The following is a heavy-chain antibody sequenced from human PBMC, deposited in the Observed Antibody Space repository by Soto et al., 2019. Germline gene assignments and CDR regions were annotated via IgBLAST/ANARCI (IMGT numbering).Heavy chain of an antibody. J-gene: IGHJ4*02. CDR1: GFTFTSSA. CDR2: IVVGSGNT. V-gene: IGHV1-58*02. CDR3: ASDRRPGIPTY. D-gene: IGHD6-13*01. Sequence: SVKVSCKAAGFTFTSSAMQWVRQARGQRLEWIGWIVVGSGNTNYAQKFQERVTITRDMSTSTAYMELSSLRSEDTAVYYCASDRRPGIPTYWGQGTLVTVSS.